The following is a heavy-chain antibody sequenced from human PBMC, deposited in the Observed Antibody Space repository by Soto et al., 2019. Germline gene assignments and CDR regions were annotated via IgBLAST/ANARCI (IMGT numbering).Heavy chain of an antibody. J-gene: IGHJ5*02. Sequence: DVQLVESGGGLVQPGGSLKLSCAASGFTFSGSDIHWVRQASGKGLEWVGRIKSKTNNYATAYAASVKGRFTVSRDDSQNAGYLQMSSLQIGDTAMYYCICREDYGALLCFAPWGQGTLVTVSP. CDR1: GFTFSGSD. D-gene: IGHD4-17*01. CDR3: ICREDYGALLCFAP. CDR2: IKSKTNNYAT. V-gene: IGHV3-73*01.